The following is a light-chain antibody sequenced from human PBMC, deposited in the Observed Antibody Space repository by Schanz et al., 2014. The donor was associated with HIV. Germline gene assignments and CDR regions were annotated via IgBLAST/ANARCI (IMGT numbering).Light chain of an antibody. CDR2: DNT. CDR3: ATWDDSLNGLYL. Sequence: QSVLAQPPSVSGAPGQRVTISCTGTSSNIGAGYDVHWYQLLPGTAPTLLIFDNTNRPSGVPARFSGSKSGSSASLAISGLQADDEADYYCATWDDSLNGLYLFATGTKLTVL. V-gene: IGLV1-40*01. CDR1: SSNIGAGYD. J-gene: IGLJ1*01.